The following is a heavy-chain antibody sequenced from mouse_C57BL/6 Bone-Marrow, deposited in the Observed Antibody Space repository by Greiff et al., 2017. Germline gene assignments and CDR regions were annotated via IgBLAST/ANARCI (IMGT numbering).Heavy chain of an antibody. Sequence: EVTLMESGGGLVQPGGSLSLSCAASGFTFTDYYMSWVRQPPGKALEWLGFIRNKANGYTTEYSASVKGRFTISRDNSQSILYLQMNALRAEDSATYYCARPYYYGSNYAMDYWGQGTSVTVSS. D-gene: IGHD1-1*01. J-gene: IGHJ4*01. V-gene: IGHV7-3*01. CDR1: GFTFTDYY. CDR3: ARPYYYGSNYAMDY. CDR2: IRNKANGYTT.